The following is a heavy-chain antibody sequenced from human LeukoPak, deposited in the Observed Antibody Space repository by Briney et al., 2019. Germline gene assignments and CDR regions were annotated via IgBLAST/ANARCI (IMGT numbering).Heavy chain of an antibody. CDR3: GKTTVGYSSGQKPAWPVDY. CDR1: GFTFGSHA. CDR2: IFGSGGSP. J-gene: IGHJ4*02. D-gene: IGHD5-18*01. V-gene: IGHV3-23*01. Sequence: GGPLRLSCEASGFTFGSHAMYWVRQAPGKGLEWVAGIFGSGGSPHYADPVKGRFTISRDNSRNTVYLQINSLRAEDTAVYYCGKTTVGYSSGQKPAWPVDYWGQGTLVTVSS.